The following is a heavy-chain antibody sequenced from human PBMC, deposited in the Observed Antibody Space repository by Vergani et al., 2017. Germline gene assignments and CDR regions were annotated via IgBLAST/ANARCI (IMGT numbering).Heavy chain of an antibody. CDR3: ARDSANPRQYSSSWSPLDY. CDR2: INPNSGGT. J-gene: IGHJ4*02. D-gene: IGHD6-13*01. CDR1: GYTFTGYY. V-gene: IGHV1-2*04. Sequence: QVQLVQSGAEVKKPGASVKVSCKASGYTFTGYYMHWVRQAPGQGLEWMGWINPNSGGTNYAQKFQGWVTMTRDTSISTAYMELSRLRSDDTAVYYCARDSANPRQYSSSWSPLDYWGQGTLVTVSS.